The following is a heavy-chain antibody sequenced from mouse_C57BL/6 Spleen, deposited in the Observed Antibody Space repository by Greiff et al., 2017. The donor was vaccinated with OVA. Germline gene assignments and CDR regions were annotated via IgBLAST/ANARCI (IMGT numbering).Heavy chain of an antibody. CDR1: GYSITSDY. Sequence: VQLKESGPGLAKPSQTLSLTCSVTGYSITSDYWNWIRKFPGNKLEYMGYISYSGSTYYNPSLKSRISITRDTSKNQYYLQLNSVTTEDTATYYCARAITTVVAKDWYFDVWGTGTTVTVSS. V-gene: IGHV3-8*01. J-gene: IGHJ1*03. CDR2: ISYSGST. CDR3: ARAITTVVAKDWYFDV. D-gene: IGHD1-1*01.